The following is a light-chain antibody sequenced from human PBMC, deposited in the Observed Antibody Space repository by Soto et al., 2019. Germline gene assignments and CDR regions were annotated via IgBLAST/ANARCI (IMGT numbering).Light chain of an antibody. J-gene: IGKJ5*01. Sequence: EIVLTQSRATLSVSLVYTGTVAFRASQSVSLSLAWFQMRPGQPPRLLIYGASTRATGFPARFSGSGSGTEFTLTISSLQSEDFAVYYCQQYKDWPLTFGGGTRLEIK. CDR3: QQYKDWPLT. CDR2: GAS. V-gene: IGKV3-15*01. CDR1: QSVSLS.